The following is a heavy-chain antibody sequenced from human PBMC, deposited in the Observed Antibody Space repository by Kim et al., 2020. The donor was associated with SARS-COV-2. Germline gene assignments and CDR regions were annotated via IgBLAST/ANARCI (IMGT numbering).Heavy chain of an antibody. D-gene: IGHD4-17*01. CDR2: IKQDGSEK. CDR3: AREGGMDYGGNGLEY. Sequence: GGSLRLSCAASGFTFSSYWMSWVRQAPGKGLEWVANIKQDGSEKYYVDSVKGRFTISRDNAKNSLYLQMNSLRAEDTAVYYCAREGGMDYGGNGLEYWGQGTLVTVSS. J-gene: IGHJ4*02. V-gene: IGHV3-7*05. CDR1: GFTFSSYW.